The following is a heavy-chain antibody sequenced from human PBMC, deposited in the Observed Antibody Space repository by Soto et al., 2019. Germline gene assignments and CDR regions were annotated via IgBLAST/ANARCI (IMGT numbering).Heavy chain of an antibody. CDR2: IYYSGST. Sequence: SETLSLTCTVSGGSISSYYWSWIRQPPGKGLEWIGYIYYSGSTNYNPSLKSRVTISVDTSKNQFSLKLSSVTAADTAVYYCARQLGPGYDFWSGYKGWFDPWGQGTLVTV. J-gene: IGHJ5*02. CDR3: ARQLGPGYDFWSGYKGWFDP. D-gene: IGHD3-3*01. V-gene: IGHV4-59*08. CDR1: GGSISSYY.